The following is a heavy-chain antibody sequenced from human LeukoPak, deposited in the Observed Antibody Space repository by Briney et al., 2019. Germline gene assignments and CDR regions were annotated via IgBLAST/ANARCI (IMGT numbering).Heavy chain of an antibody. CDR2: IYYSGST. D-gene: IGHD3-10*01. CDR3: ARHRLLWFGELSQWFDP. CDR1: GGSISSYY. Sequence: PSETLSLTCTVSGGSISSYYWSWIRQPPGKGLGWIGYIYYSGSTNYNPSLKSRVTISVDTSKNQFSLKLSSVTAADTAVYYCARHRLLWFGELSQWFDPWGQGTLVTVSS. V-gene: IGHV4-59*08. J-gene: IGHJ5*02.